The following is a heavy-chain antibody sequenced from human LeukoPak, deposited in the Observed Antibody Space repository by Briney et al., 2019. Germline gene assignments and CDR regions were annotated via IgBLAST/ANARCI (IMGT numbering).Heavy chain of an antibody. V-gene: IGHV3-33*06. CDR3: AKVSYGDYASYFDD. J-gene: IGHJ4*02. D-gene: IGHD4-17*01. CDR1: GFTFSSYD. CDR2: IWYDGSNK. Sequence: GGSLRLSCAASGFTFSSYDMHWVRQAPGKGLEGVAVIWYDGSNKYYADSVKGRFTISRDNSKDTLYLQLDSLRAADTAVYYCAKVSYGDYASYFDDWGQRTLVTVPS.